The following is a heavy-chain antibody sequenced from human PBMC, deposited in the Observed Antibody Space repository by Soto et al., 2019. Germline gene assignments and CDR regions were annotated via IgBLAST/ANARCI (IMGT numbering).Heavy chain of an antibody. CDR1: GDSISGYY. Sequence: QVQLQESGPGLVKPSEHLSLTCTVSGDSISGYYWSWIRQPPGKGLEWIGDVYYSGSTNYNPTLQSRVTMSVDTSKNQFSLKMTPLTAADAAVYYCARQESDRSEYFQHWGQGALVTVSS. CDR2: VYYSGST. CDR3: ARQESDRSEYFQH. J-gene: IGHJ1*01. V-gene: IGHV4-59*08.